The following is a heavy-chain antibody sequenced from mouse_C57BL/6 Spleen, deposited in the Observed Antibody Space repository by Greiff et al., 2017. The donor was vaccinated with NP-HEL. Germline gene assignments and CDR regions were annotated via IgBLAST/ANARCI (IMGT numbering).Heavy chain of an antibody. Sequence: QVPLPQSGPELVKPGASVKISCKASGYAFTSSWMNWVKPRPGQGLEWIGRVYPGDGDTNYNGKFKGKATLTADKSSSTAYMQLSSLTSEDSAVYFCARGITTVVATDFDYWGQGTTLTVSS. CDR1: GYAFTSSW. D-gene: IGHD1-1*01. J-gene: IGHJ2*01. CDR3: ARGITTVVATDFDY. CDR2: VYPGDGDT. V-gene: IGHV1-82*01.